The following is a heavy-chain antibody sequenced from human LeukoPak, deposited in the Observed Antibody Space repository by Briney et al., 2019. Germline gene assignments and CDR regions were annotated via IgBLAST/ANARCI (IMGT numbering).Heavy chain of an antibody. CDR2: IIPIFGTA. J-gene: IGHJ4*02. V-gene: IGHV1-69*05. CDR1: GGTFSSYA. CDR3: ARRGLYDSSGYLDY. Sequence: SVKVSCKASGGTFSSYAISWVRQAPGQGLEWMGGIIPIFGTANYAQKFQGRVTITTDESTSTAYMELSSLRSEVTAVYYCARRGLYDSSGYLDYWGQGTLVTVSS. D-gene: IGHD3-22*01.